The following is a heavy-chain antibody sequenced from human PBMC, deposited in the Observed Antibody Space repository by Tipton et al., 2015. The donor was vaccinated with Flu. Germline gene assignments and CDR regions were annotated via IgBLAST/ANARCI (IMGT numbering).Heavy chain of an antibody. D-gene: IGHD3-10*01. CDR1: GYSISSGYY. J-gene: IGHJ4*02. CDR2: VSHSGST. CDR3: VRLTYYYGSGTSDY. V-gene: IGHV4-38-2*01. Sequence: LRLSCGVSGYSISSGYYWGWIRQPPGKGLEWIGSVSHSGSTYYNPYLKSRVTISVDTFKTQFSLRLSSVTAADSAVYYCVRLTYYYGSGTSDYWGQGTLVTVSS.